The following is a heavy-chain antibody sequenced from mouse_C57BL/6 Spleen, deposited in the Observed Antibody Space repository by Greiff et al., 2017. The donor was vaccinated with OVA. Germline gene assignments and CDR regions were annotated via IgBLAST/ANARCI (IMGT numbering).Heavy chain of an antibody. CDR1: GFNIKNTY. J-gene: IGHJ1*03. V-gene: IGHV14-3*01. CDR3: ARRGGRSYEYVDV. CDR2: IDPANGNT. D-gene: IGHD1-1*01. Sequence: EVQGVESVAELVRPGASVKLSCTASGFNIKNTYMHWVKQRPEQGLEWIGRIDPANGNTKYAPKFQGKATITADTSSNTAYLQLSSLTSEDTAIYYRARRGGRSYEYVDVWGTGTTVTVSS.